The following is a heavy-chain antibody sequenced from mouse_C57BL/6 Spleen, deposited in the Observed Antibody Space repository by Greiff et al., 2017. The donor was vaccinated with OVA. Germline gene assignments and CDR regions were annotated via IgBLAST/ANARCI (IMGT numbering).Heavy chain of an antibody. CDR2: ISSGSSTI. J-gene: IGHJ4*01. D-gene: IGHD1-1*01. CDR1: GFTFSDYG. Sequence: EVQRVESGGGLVKPGGSLKLSCAASGFTFSDYGMHWVRQAPEKGLEWVAYISSGSSTIYYADTVKGRFTLSRDNAKNTLFLQMTSLRSEDTAMYYCARWPNYYGTPYAMDYWGQGTSVTVSS. CDR3: ARWPNYYGTPYAMDY. V-gene: IGHV5-17*01.